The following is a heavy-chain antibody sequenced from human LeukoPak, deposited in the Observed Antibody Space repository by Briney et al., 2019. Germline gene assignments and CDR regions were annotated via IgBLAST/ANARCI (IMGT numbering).Heavy chain of an antibody. CDR2: VSYDGSNK. V-gene: IGHV3-30*18. CDR3: VKDWGNWGYGYYFDH. D-gene: IGHD7-27*01. J-gene: IGHJ4*02. CDR1: GFTFSTYG. Sequence: GGPLRLSCAASGFTFSTYGMHWVRQAPGKGLEWVAVVSYDGSNKYYADSVKGRFTISRDNSKNTLYLQMNSLRAEDTAVYYCVKDWGNWGYGYYFDHWGQGTLVTVSS.